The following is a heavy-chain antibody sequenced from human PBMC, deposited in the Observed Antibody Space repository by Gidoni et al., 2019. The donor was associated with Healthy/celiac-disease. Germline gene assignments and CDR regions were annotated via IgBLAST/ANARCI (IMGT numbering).Heavy chain of an antibody. V-gene: IGHV3-30-3*01. CDR2: ISYDGSNK. D-gene: IGHD4-17*01. Sequence: QVQLVDSGGGLVQPGRSPRRSCSASAFTFRSYAMHWVRPGPGKGLEWVAVISYDGSNKYYADSVKGRFTISRDNSKNTLYLQMNSLRAEDTAVYYCARKGTYGETDWYFDLWGRGTLVTVSS. CDR1: AFTFRSYA. CDR3: ARKGTYGETDWYFDL. J-gene: IGHJ2*01.